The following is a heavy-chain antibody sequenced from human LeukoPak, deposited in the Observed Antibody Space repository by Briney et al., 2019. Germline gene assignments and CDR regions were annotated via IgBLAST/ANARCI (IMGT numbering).Heavy chain of an antibody. D-gene: IGHD3-22*01. V-gene: IGHV3-23*01. Sequence: GGSLRLSCAASGFSFSRYAMRWVRQAPGNGLEWVSDISGGGGRTHYADSVKGRFTVSRDNSKNTLYLQMNSLRVDDTAVYYCANAISDYYESSGLAFDYWGQGTLVTVSS. J-gene: IGHJ4*02. CDR1: GFSFSRYA. CDR3: ANAISDYYESSGLAFDY. CDR2: ISGGGGRT.